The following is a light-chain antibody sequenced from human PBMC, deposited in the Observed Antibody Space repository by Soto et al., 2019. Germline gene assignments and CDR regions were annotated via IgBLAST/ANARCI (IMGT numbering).Light chain of an antibody. Sequence: DIVMTQSPLSLPVTPGEPASISCRSSQSLLHSNGYNYLDWYLQKPGQSPQLLIYLGSNRASGVPDRFSGSGSGTDFTLKISRVEAEDAGVYYCMQALQTPPWTFGQGTKVEIK. J-gene: IGKJ1*01. CDR2: LGS. CDR3: MQALQTPPWT. V-gene: IGKV2-28*01. CDR1: QSLLHSNGYNY.